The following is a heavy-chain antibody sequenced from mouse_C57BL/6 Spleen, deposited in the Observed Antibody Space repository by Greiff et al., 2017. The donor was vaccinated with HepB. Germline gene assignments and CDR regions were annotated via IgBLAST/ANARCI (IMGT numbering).Heavy chain of an antibody. CDR2: ISSYYGDA. V-gene: IGHV1-67*01. CDR1: GFTFSDYG. Sequence: VLLKQSGPGLVRPGVSVKLSCKGSGFTFSDYGMHWVKQSHAKGLEWIGVISSYYGDASDNQKFKDKATMTEDKSSSTAYMELARLASEDSSVYYSGGCYETSFADWGQGTLVTVSA. D-gene: IGHD1-1*02. CDR3: GGCYETSFAD. J-gene: IGHJ3*01.